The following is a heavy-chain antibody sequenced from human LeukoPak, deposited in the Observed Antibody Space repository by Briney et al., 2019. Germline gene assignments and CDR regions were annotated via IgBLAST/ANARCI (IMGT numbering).Heavy chain of an antibody. CDR2: IDWDDDK. CDR1: GFSLSTSGMC. D-gene: IGHD5-18*01. V-gene: IGHV2-70*01. CDR3: ARIRVDTAMVYYYYGMDV. J-gene: IGHJ6*04. Sequence: SGPTLVNPTQTLTLTCTFSGFSLSTSGMCVSWIRQPPGKALEWLALIDWDDDKYYSTSLKTRLIISKDTSKNQVVLTMTNMDPVDTATYYCARIRVDTAMVYYYYGMDVWGKGTTVTVSS.